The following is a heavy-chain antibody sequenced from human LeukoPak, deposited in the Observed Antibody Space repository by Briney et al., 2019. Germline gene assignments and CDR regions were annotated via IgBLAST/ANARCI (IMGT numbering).Heavy chain of an antibody. J-gene: IGHJ4*02. Sequence: LETLSLTCTVSRASISSYYWSWIRQPPGKGLEWIGYIYYTGDSNYNPSLKSRVTMSVDTSKNQFSLKLSSVTAADTAVYYCAKYITGYDLDYWGQGTLVTVSS. V-gene: IGHV4-59*01. CDR1: RASISSYY. CDR3: AKYITGYDLDY. CDR2: IYYTGDS. D-gene: IGHD3-9*01.